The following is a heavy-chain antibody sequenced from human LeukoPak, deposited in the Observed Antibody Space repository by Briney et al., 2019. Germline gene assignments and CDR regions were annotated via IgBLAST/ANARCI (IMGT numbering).Heavy chain of an antibody. D-gene: IGHD3-16*01. Sequence: GESLKISCKGSGYSFTSYWVAWVRQMPGKGLEWMGIIYPGDSDTRYSPSFQGQVTISAAKSISTAYLQWSSLKASDTAMYYCARHVGDRRISDIDYWGQGTLVTVSS. CDR2: IYPGDSDT. CDR1: GYSFTSYW. CDR3: ARHVGDRRISDIDY. J-gene: IGHJ4*02. V-gene: IGHV5-51*01.